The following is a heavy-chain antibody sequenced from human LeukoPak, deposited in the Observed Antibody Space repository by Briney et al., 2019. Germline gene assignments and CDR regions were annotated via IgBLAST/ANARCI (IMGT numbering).Heavy chain of an antibody. Sequence: SVKVSCKASGGTFSSYAISWVRQAPGQGLEWMGGIIPIFGTANYAQKFQGRVTITADKSTSTAYMELSSLRSEDTAVYYCARDEYCSGGSCYPLGHDAFDIWGQGTMVTVSS. D-gene: IGHD2-15*01. V-gene: IGHV1-69*06. CDR2: IIPIFGTA. CDR3: ARDEYCSGGSCYPLGHDAFDI. J-gene: IGHJ3*02. CDR1: GGTFSSYA.